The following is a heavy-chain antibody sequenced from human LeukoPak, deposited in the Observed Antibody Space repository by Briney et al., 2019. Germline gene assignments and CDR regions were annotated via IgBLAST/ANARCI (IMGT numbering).Heavy chain of an antibody. J-gene: IGHJ4*02. CDR3: ATDGGYCSSTSCYRGDYFDF. CDR1: GFTFDDYT. Sequence: GGSLRLSCAASGFTFDDYTMHWVRQAPGKGLEWVSLISWDGGSTYYADSVKGRFTISRDNAKNPLYLQMNSLRAEDTAVYYCATDGGYCSSTSCYRGDYFDFWGQGTLVTVSS. CDR2: ISWDGGST. D-gene: IGHD2-2*02. V-gene: IGHV3-43*01.